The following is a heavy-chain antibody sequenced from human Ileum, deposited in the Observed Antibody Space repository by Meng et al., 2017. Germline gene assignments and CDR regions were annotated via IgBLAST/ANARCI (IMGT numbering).Heavy chain of an antibody. D-gene: IGHD3-16*01. CDR1: GFSLTTGAEG. V-gene: IGHV2-5*02. Sequence: QLTFSEPGPTLVKPTQTLTLTCPFSGFSLTTGAEGVGWFRQPPGKGLEWLAMIYRDDEKRFSPSLNSRLTITKDTSKSQVVLTMTNMDPVDTATYYCARGRVGTWWFDPWGQGALVTVSS. CDR2: IYRDDEK. J-gene: IGHJ5*02. CDR3: ARGRVGTWWFDP.